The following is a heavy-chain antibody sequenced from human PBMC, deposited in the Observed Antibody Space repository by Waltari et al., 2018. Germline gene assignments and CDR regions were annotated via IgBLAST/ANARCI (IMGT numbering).Heavy chain of an antibody. CDR2: VSYSGTT. Sequence: QLQLQESGPRLVRPSEPLSLVCRFSGLSIPSYRHYWAWFRQPPGQGLEWIGTVSYSGTTYISPSLKGRVSVSRDTSKNQVSLILGSVTAADMAVYYCATYIGASVGTAAFDVWGQGTMVTVSS. V-gene: IGHV4-39*01. D-gene: IGHD5-12*01. CDR3: ATYIGASVGTAAFDV. CDR1: GLSIPSYRHY. J-gene: IGHJ3*01.